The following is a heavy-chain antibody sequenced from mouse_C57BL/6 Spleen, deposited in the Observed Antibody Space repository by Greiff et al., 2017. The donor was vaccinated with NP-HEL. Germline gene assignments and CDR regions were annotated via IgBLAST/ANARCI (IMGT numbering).Heavy chain of an antibody. CDR1: GYTFTDYY. V-gene: IGHV1-19*01. D-gene: IGHD1-1*01. CDR2: INPYNGGT. Sequence: VQLKQSGPVLVKPGASVKMSCKASGYTFTDYYMNWVKQSHGKSLEWIGVINPYNGGTSYNQKFKGKATLTVDKSSSTAYMELNSLTSEDSAVYYCARRDYYGSTWAWFAYWGQGTLVTVSA. J-gene: IGHJ3*01. CDR3: ARRDYYGSTWAWFAY.